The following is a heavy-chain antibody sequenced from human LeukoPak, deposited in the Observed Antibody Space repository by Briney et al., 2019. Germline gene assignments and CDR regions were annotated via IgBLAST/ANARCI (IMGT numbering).Heavy chain of an antibody. CDR1: GFTFSSYS. J-gene: IGHJ3*01. Sequence: GGSLRLSCAASGFTFSSYSMNWVRQAPGKGLEWVSYISSSSSTIYYADSVKGRFTISRDNAKNSLYLQMNSLRAEDTAVYYCARAGGSYHLGAFDVWGQGTMVTVSS. CDR3: ARAGGSYHLGAFDV. D-gene: IGHD1-26*01. CDR2: ISSSSSTI. V-gene: IGHV3-48*01.